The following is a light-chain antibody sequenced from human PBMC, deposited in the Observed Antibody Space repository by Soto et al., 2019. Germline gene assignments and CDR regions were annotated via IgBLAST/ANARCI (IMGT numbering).Light chain of an antibody. V-gene: IGKV1-39*01. CDR3: QQTYSTPPYTTPPYT. J-gene: IGKJ2*01. CDR1: QTIYNY. CDR2: AAS. Sequence: DIQLTQSPSSLSASVGDRVTFTCRANQTIYNYLNWYQQKPGEAPKLLIYAASSLLSGVPSRFSGSGSGTDFTLTITSLQPEDFATYFCQQTYSTPPYTTPPYTFAQGTKLELK.